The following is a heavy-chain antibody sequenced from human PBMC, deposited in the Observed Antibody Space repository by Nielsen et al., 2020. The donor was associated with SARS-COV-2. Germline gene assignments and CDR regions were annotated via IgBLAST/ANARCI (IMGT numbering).Heavy chain of an antibody. CDR2: INWNGGST. Sequence: ESLKISCAASGFTFDDYGMSWVRQAPGKGLEWVSGINWNGGSTGYADSVKGRFTISRDNAKNSLYLQMNSLRAEDTALYHCARVRADYYYYGMDVWGQGTTVTVSS. V-gene: IGHV3-20*01. J-gene: IGHJ6*02. CDR3: ARVRADYYYYGMDV. CDR1: GFTFDDYG.